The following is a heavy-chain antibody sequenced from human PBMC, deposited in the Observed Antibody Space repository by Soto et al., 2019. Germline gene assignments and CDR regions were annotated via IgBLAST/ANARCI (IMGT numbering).Heavy chain of an antibody. D-gene: IGHD2-8*01. V-gene: IGHV4-34*01. CDR1: GGSFSGYY. Sequence: SETLSLTCAVYGGSFSGYYWSWIRQPPGKGLEWIGEIYYSGTTNYNPSLKSRVTLSVDTSNMQFSLDLTSVTASDTAIYYCVRQPNRPMAGDDWGQGTLVTVSS. CDR3: VRQPNRPMAGDD. CDR2: IYYSGTT. J-gene: IGHJ4*02.